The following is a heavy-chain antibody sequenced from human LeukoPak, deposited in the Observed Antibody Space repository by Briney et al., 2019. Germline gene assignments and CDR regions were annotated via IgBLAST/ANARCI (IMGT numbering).Heavy chain of an antibody. D-gene: IGHD5-18*01. CDR2: INHSGST. Sequence: SETLSLTCAVYGGSFSGYYWSWIRQPPGKGLEWIGEINHSGSTNYNPSLKSRVTISVDTSKNQISLKLSSVTAADTAIYYCARAPERWYSYGSYTYYYMDVWGKGTTVTVSS. CDR3: ARAPERWYSYGSYTYYYMDV. CDR1: GGSFSGYY. V-gene: IGHV4-34*01. J-gene: IGHJ6*03.